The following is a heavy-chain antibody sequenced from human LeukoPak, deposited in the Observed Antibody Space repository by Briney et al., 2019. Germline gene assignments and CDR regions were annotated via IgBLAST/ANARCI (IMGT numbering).Heavy chain of an antibody. J-gene: IGHJ3*02. D-gene: IGHD3-9*01. CDR2: IYYSGST. V-gene: IGHV4-61*01. Sequence: PSETLSLTCTVSGGSVSSGSYYWSWIRQPPGKGLEWIGYIYYSGSTDYNPSLKSRVTISVDTSKNRFSLKLSSVTAADTAVYYCARGRYFDSDDAFDIWGQGTMVTVSS. CDR3: ARGRYFDSDDAFDI. CDR1: GGSVSSGSYY.